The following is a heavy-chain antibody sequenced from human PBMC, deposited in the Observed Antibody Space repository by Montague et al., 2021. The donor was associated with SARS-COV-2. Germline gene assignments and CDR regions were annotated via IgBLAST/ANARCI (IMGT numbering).Heavy chain of an antibody. Sequence: RLSWSASGFSFSSYAMSWVRRAPGKGLEWVSAISGSGGATYYADSVKGRFIISRDSSKKTMFLQMNRLTPEDTAVYYCAKSAYYDILNWFDPWGQGTLVTVSS. CDR1: GFSFSSYA. J-gene: IGHJ5*02. CDR2: ISGSGGAT. V-gene: IGHV3-23*01. CDR3: AKSAYYDILNWFDP. D-gene: IGHD3-9*01.